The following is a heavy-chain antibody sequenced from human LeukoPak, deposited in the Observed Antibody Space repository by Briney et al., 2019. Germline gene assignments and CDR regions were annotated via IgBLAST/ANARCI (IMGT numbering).Heavy chain of an antibody. CDR2: IYTSGST. J-gene: IGHJ5*02. D-gene: IGHD3-3*01. CDR1: GGSISSYY. Sequence: PSETLSLTCTVSGGSISSYYWSWIRQPPGKGLEWIGYIYTSGSTNYNPSLKSRVPISVDTSQNQFPLKLSSVTAADTAVYYCARLLTATDPYYDFWSGYSCWFDPWGQGTLVTVSS. CDR3: ARLLTATDPYYDFWSGYSCWFDP. V-gene: IGHV4-4*09.